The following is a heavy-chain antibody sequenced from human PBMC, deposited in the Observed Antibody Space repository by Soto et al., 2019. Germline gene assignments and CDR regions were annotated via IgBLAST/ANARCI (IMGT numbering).Heavy chain of an antibody. J-gene: IGHJ5*02. CDR1: GESITRYY. Sequence: PSETLSLDRRVAGESITRYYSCWIQQPPGKGLEWIGYIYYSGSTNYNPSLKSRVTISVDTSKNQFSLKLSSVTAADTAVYYCARARGYCSGGSCNPFRSGWSDPWGQGTLVTVSS. V-gene: IGHV4-59*01. CDR3: ARARGYCSGGSCNPFRSGWSDP. CDR2: IYYSGST. D-gene: IGHD2-15*01.